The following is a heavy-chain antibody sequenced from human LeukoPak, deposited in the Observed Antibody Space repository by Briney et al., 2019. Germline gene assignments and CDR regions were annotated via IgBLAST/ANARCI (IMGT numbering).Heavy chain of an antibody. CDR3: ARAVEQLWFNY. D-gene: IGHD5-18*01. CDR1: GFTFSSYS. V-gene: IGHV3-30*03. J-gene: IGHJ4*02. Sequence: PGGSLRLSCAASGFTFSSYSMSWFRQAPGKGLEWVAVISYDGSNKYYADSVKGRFTISRDNSKNTLYLQMNSLRAEDTAVYYCARAVEQLWFNYWGQGTLVTVSS. CDR2: ISYDGSNK.